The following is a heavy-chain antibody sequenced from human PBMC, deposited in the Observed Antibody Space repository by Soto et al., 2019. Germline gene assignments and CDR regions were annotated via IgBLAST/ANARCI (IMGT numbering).Heavy chain of an antibody. CDR2: TYYRSKWYN. V-gene: IGHV6-1*01. CDR1: GDSVSSNDVT. Sequence: SQTLSLTCVISGDSVSSNDVTWDWIRQSPSRGLEWLGRTYYRSKWYNDYAVSVKSRITINPDTSKNQISLQLNSVTPEDTAVYYCVRLMGIRLNHYYYGMDVWGQGTTVTVSS. D-gene: IGHD2-8*01. J-gene: IGHJ6*02. CDR3: VRLMGIRLNHYYYGMDV.